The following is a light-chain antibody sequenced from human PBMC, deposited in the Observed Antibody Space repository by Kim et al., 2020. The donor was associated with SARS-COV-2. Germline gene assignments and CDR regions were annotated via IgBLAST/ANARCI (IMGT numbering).Light chain of an antibody. J-gene: IGKJ4*01. V-gene: IGKV1-12*01. CDR1: HGISTW. CDR2: AAS. Sequence: ASFGDTVTITCRASHGISTWLAWYQQKPREAPKLLIYAASNLHDGVPSRFSGSASGKNFTLTITSLQPDDFATYYCQQANSFPVTFGKGTKVEIK. CDR3: QQANSFPVT.